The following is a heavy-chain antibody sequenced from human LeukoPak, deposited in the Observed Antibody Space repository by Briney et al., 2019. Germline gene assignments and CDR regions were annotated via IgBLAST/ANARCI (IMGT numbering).Heavy chain of an antibody. V-gene: IGHV1-69*05. CDR3: ATYYYGSGSYPPDAFDI. CDR1: GGTFSSYA. J-gene: IGHJ3*02. D-gene: IGHD3-10*01. CDR2: IIPIFGTA. Sequence: SVKVSCKASGGTFSSYAISWGRQAPGQGLEWMGGIIPIFGTANYAQKFQGRVTITTDESTSTAYMELSSLRSEDTAVYYCATYYYGSGSYPPDAFDIWGQGTMVTVSS.